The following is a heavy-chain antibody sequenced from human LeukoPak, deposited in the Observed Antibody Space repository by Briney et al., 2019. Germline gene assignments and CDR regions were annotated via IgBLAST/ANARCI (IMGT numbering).Heavy chain of an antibody. V-gene: IGHV3-11*01. CDR3: ASNRMVRGPHIPPDY. Sequence: GGSLRLSCAASGFTFSDYYMSWIRQAPGKGLEWVSYISSSGSTIYYADSVKGRFTISRDNAKNSLYLQMNSLRAEDTAVYYCASNRMVRGPHIPPDYWGQGTLVTVSS. CDR2: ISSSGSTI. CDR1: GFTFSDYY. D-gene: IGHD3-10*01. J-gene: IGHJ4*02.